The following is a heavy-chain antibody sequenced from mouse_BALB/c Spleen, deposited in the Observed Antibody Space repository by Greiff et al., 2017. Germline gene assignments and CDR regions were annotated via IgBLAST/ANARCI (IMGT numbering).Heavy chain of an antibody. CDR2: INPYNDGT. CDR3: ARTYYGNYDVFAY. J-gene: IGHJ3*01. D-gene: IGHD2-10*01. Sequence: EVQGVESGPELVKPGASVKMSCKASGYTFTSYVMHWVKQKPGQGLEWIGYINPYNDGTKYNEKFKGKATLTSDKSSSTAYMELSSLTSEDSAVYYCARTYYGNYDVFAYWGQGTLVTVSA. V-gene: IGHV1-14*01. CDR1: GYTFTSYV.